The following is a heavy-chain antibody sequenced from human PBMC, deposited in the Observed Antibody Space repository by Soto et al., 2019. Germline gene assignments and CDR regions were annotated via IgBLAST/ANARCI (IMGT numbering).Heavy chain of an antibody. CDR1: GYTFNSYG. D-gene: IGHD5-12*01. V-gene: IGHV1-18*01. CDR3: ARDPTGYIVGPYAFDI. Sequence: ASVKVSCKASGYTFNSYGISWVRQAPGQGLEWMGWISAYNGNTNYAQKLQGRVTMTTDTSTSTAYMELRSLRSDDTAVYYCARDPTGYIVGPYAFDIWGQGTMVTVSS. CDR2: ISAYNGNT. J-gene: IGHJ3*02.